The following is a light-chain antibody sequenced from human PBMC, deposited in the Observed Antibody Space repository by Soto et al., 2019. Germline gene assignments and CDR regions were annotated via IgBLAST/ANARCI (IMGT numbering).Light chain of an antibody. V-gene: IGKV3-20*01. Sequence: EIALTQSPGTLSLSPGERATLSCRASQSVSSSYLAWYQQKPGQAPRLLIYGASSRATGIPDRFSGSGCGTDFTLTISGLEPEDFAVYYCQQYGSSPRSFGQGTKVEI. CDR2: GAS. CDR1: QSVSSSY. J-gene: IGKJ1*01. CDR3: QQYGSSPRS.